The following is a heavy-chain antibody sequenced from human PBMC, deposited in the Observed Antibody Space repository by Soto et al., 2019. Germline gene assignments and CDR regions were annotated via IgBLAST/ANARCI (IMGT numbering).Heavy chain of an antibody. D-gene: IGHD3-9*01. Sequence: PGGSLRLSCAASGFTVSSNYISWVRQAPGKGLEWVSVIYSGGSTYYADSVKGRFTISRDNSKNTLYLQMNSLRAEDTAVYYCARTIYDILTGSSVAIDYWGQGTLVTVSS. CDR1: GFTVSSNY. V-gene: IGHV3-66*01. CDR3: ARTIYDILTGSSVAIDY. J-gene: IGHJ4*02. CDR2: IYSGGST.